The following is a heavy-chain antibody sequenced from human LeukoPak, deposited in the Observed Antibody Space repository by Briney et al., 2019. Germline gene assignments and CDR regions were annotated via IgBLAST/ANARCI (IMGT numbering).Heavy chain of an antibody. CDR1: GFTFSSYA. J-gene: IGHJ4*02. Sequence: GGSLRLSCAASGFTFSSYAMSWVRQAPGKGLEWVSGISESGGGTNYADSVKGRFTISRDNSLNTLYLQMNSLRAEDTAVYFCAKRGVVIRGVLVIGFHKEAYYFDYWGQGILVTVSS. CDR2: ISESGGGT. D-gene: IGHD3-10*01. CDR3: AKRGVVIRGVLVIGFHKEAYYFDY. V-gene: IGHV3-23*01.